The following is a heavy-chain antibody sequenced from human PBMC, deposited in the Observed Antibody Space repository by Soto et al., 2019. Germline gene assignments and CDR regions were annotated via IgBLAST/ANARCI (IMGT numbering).Heavy chain of an antibody. V-gene: IGHV1-69*13. CDR3: ARSVGSYYVGWFDP. CDR2: IIPIFGTA. D-gene: IGHD1-26*01. CDR1: GGTFSSYA. J-gene: IGHJ5*02. Sequence: GASVKVSCKASGGTFSSYAISWVRQAPGQGLEWMGGIIPIFGTANYAQKFQGRVTITADESTSTAYMELSSLRSEDTAVYYCARSVGSYYVGWFDPWGQGTLVTVSS.